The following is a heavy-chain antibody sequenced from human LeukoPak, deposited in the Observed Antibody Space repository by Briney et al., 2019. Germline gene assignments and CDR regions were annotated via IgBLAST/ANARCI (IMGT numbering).Heavy chain of an antibody. J-gene: IGHJ6*03. CDR2: ISYDGSNK. D-gene: IGHD3-10*01. CDR1: GFTFSNYA. V-gene: IGHV3-30*04. Sequence: GGYLRLSCAASGFTFSNYAMHWVRQAPGKGLEWVAVISYDGSNKYYADSVKGRFTISRDNSKNTLYLQMNSLRAEDTAVYYCARDTYYGSGTYMDVWGKGTTVTVSS. CDR3: ARDTYYGSGTYMDV.